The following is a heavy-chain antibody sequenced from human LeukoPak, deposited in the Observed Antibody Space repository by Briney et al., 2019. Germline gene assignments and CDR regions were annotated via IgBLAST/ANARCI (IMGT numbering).Heavy chain of an antibody. CDR3: ARRPLANDYGDYYFDY. J-gene: IGHJ4*02. Sequence: SETLSLTCTVSGYSISTGYYWDWIRQPPGKGLEWIGTFYHGGSTYYNPSLKSRVTISVDTSKNQFSLKLSSVTAADTAVYYCARRPLANDYGDYYFDYWGQGTLVTVSS. V-gene: IGHV4-38-2*02. CDR2: FYHGGST. D-gene: IGHD4-17*01. CDR1: GYSISTGYY.